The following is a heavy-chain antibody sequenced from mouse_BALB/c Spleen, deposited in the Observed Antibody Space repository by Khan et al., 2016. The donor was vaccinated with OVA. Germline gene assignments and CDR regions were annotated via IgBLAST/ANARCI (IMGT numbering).Heavy chain of an antibody. V-gene: IGHV1S136*01. CDR3: AMEASSRDVSFPY. Sequence: VQLQQSGPELVEPGASVKLSCKASGYTFSNYVIHWMQQKPGQGLEWIAYINPYNAGTRYNEKFKGKARLTTDISSTTAYMELNSLTSEDAAVYYDAMEASSRDVSFPYGAQGTLVTSSA. CDR2: INPYNAGT. J-gene: IGHJ3*01. CDR1: GYTFSNYV. D-gene: IGHD3-3*01.